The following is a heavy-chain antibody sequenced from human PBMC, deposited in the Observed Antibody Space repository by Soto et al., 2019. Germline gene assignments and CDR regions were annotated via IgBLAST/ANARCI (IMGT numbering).Heavy chain of an antibody. J-gene: IGHJ5*02. CDR1: GASISSGGYY. Sequence: PSETLSLTCTVSGASISSGGYYWSWIRQHPGKGLEWIGFIYYSGSTYYNPSLKSRLGMSVDTSKNQFSLKVTSVTAADTAVYYCARGVVASTSIATTWFDPLGQGNLVTVSS. D-gene: IGHD2-15*01. V-gene: IGHV4-31*03. CDR3: ARGVVASTSIATTWFDP. CDR2: IYYSGST.